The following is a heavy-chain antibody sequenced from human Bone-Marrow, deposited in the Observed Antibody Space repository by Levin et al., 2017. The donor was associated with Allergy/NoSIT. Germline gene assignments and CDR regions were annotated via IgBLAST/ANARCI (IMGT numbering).Heavy chain of an antibody. CDR1: GFAFSYYT. CDR2: ISSDSHLI. V-gene: IGHV3-21*01. Sequence: GESLKISCVASGFAFSYYTSHWVRQAPGKGLEWVSSISSDSHLIYYADSVKGRFTISRDNAKNSLFLQMNSLRAEDTATYYCVTFAGDWSFDYWGQGTLVIVSS. D-gene: IGHD2-21*02. J-gene: IGHJ4*02. CDR3: VTFAGDWSFDY.